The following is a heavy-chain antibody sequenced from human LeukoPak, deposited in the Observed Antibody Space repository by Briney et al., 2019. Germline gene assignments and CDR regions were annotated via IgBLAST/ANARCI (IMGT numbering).Heavy chain of an antibody. Sequence: SETLSLTCTVSGGSISSYYWNWIRQPAGKGLEWIGRIYTSGSTNYNPSLKSRVTMSVDTSKNQFSLKLSSVTAADTAVYYCAREDSSGYYYLVSYWGQGTLVTVSS. D-gene: IGHD3-22*01. J-gene: IGHJ4*02. CDR1: GGSISSYY. V-gene: IGHV4-4*07. CDR2: IYTSGST. CDR3: AREDSSGYYYLVSY.